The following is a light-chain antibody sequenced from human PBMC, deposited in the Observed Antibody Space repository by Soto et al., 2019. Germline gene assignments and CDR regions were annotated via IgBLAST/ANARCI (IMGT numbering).Light chain of an antibody. V-gene: IGLV2-8*01. CDR2: QIN. CDR1: SSDIGAYNY. Sequence: QSVLTQPPSASGSPGQSVTISCTGTSSDIGAYNYVSWYQQHPGKAPQLMIYQINKRPSGVPDRFSGSRSGNTASLTVSGLQPEDEADYYCTSYAGKNNFVFGTGTKVTVL. CDR3: TSYAGKNNFV. J-gene: IGLJ1*01.